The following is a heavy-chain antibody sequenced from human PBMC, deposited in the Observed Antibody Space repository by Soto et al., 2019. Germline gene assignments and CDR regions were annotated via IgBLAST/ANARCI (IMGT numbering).Heavy chain of an antibody. CDR3: ARRGSTWRFDY. D-gene: IGHD6-13*01. V-gene: IGHV4-4*02. CDR2: IYHSGST. J-gene: IGHJ4*02. Sequence: QVQLQESGPGLVKPSGTLSLTCAVSGGSISSSNWWSWVRQPPGKGLEWIGEIYHSGSTNYNPSLKTRVTISVHKSKHQFSLKLSSVTAADTTVYSCARRGSTWRFDYWGQGTLVTVSS. CDR1: GGSISSSNW.